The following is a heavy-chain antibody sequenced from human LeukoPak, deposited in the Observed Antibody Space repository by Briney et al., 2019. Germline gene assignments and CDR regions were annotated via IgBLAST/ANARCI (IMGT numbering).Heavy chain of an antibody. CDR3: ARGFDSSGEDY. Sequence: TGGSLRLSCAASGFTFSNYWMHWVRQAPGKGLVWVSRVNRDGGSTGSADSVKGRFAISRDNAKNTLYLQMSGLRAEDTAVYYCARGFDSSGEDYWGQGTLVTVSS. V-gene: IGHV3-74*01. D-gene: IGHD3-22*01. J-gene: IGHJ4*02. CDR2: VNRDGGST. CDR1: GFTFSNYW.